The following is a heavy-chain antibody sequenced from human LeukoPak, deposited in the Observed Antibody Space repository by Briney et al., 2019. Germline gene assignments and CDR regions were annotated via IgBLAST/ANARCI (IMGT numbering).Heavy chain of an antibody. CDR2: MNPNSGNT. CDR1: GYTFTSYD. CDR3: ARGRRSGSCSGYYYYGMDV. J-gene: IGHJ6*02. V-gene: IGHV1-8*01. Sequence: ASVKVSCKASGYTFTSYDINWVRQATGQGLEWMGWMNPNSGNTGYAQKFQGRVTMTRNTSISTAYMELSSLRSEDTAVYYCARGRRSGSCSGYYYYGMDVWGQGTTVTVSS. D-gene: IGHD1-26*01.